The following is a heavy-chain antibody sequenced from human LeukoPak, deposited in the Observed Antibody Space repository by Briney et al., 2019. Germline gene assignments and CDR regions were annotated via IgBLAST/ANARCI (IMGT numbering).Heavy chain of an antibody. V-gene: IGHV4-39*01. J-gene: IGHJ4*02. Sequence: SETLSLTCTVSGGSISSTSHYWGWVRQPPGKGLEWIGSIYYSGSTYYNPSLKSRVTISVDTSKNQFSLRLSSVTAADMAVYFCARLGYSVSWTDCWGQGTLVTVSS. D-gene: IGHD6-13*01. CDR3: ARLGYSVSWTDC. CDR2: IYYSGST. CDR1: GGSISSTSHY.